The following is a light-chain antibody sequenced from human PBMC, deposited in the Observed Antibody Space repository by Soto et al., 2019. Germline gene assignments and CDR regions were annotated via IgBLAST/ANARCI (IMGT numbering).Light chain of an antibody. V-gene: IGKV3-15*01. CDR2: GAS. CDR3: QQFSSYPLT. J-gene: IGKJ4*01. CDR1: HSVNSH. Sequence: MMMTQSPATLSVSPGERVTLCCRTSHSVNSHVAWYQQKPGQAPRLLLYGASTRATGIPVRFSGSGFGTEFTLTISSLQSEDFAVYYCQQFSSYPLTFGGGTKVDIK.